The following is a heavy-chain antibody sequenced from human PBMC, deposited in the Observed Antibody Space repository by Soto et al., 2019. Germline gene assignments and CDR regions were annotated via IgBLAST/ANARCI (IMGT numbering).Heavy chain of an antibody. J-gene: IGHJ5*02. Sequence: QVQLVESGGGVVQPGRSLRLSCAASGFTFSSYAMHWVRQAPGKGLEWVAVISYDGSNKYYADSVKGRFTISRDNSKNTLYLQMNSLRAEDTAVYYCARDNCGGECYSYYWFDPWGQGTLVTVSS. V-gene: IGHV3-30-3*01. CDR3: ARDNCGGECYSYYWFDP. CDR2: ISYDGSNK. D-gene: IGHD2-21*01. CDR1: GFTFSSYA.